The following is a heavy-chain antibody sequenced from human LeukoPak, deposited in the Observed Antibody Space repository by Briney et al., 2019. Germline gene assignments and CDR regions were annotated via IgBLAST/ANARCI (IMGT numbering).Heavy chain of an antibody. V-gene: IGHV3-21*01. J-gene: IGHJ4*02. CDR2: ISSSSSYI. CDR1: GFTFSSYS. Sequence: PGGSLRLSCAASGFTFSSYSMNWVRQAPGKGLEWVSSISSSSSYIYYADSVKGRFTISRDNAKNSLYLQMNSLRAEDTAVYYCAKSVMVYAPPIDYWGQGTLVTVSS. CDR3: AKSVMVYAPPIDY. D-gene: IGHD2-8*01.